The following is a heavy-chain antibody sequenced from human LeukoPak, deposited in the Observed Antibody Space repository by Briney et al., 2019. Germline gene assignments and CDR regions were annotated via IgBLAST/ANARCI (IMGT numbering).Heavy chain of an antibody. Sequence: GRSLRLSCAASGFTFSSYGMHWVRQAPGKGLEWVAVIWYDGSNKYYADSVKGRFTISRDNSKNTPYLQMNSPRAEDTAVYYCAKAGYCSSTSCWYDWFDPWGQGTLVTVSS. V-gene: IGHV3-33*06. CDR1: GFTFSSYG. J-gene: IGHJ5*02. D-gene: IGHD2-2*01. CDR3: AKAGYCSSTSCWYDWFDP. CDR2: IWYDGSNK.